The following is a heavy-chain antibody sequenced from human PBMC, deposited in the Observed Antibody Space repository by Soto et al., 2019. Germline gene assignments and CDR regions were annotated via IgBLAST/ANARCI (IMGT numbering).Heavy chain of an antibody. CDR3: ARLVGVAAHYYGMDV. D-gene: IGHD6-19*01. V-gene: IGHV4-34*01. J-gene: IGHJ6*02. CDR1: GGSLSGYY. Sequence: SETLSLTCTVYGGSLSGYYWTWLRQPPGKGLEWIGEIHHTGSTNYNPSLKSRVIISVDTSKNQFSLKLSSVTAADTAVYHCARLVGVAAHYYGMDVWGQGTTVTVSS. CDR2: IHHTGST.